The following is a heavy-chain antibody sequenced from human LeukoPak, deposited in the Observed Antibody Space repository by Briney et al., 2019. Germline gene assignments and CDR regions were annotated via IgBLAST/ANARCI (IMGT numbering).Heavy chain of an antibody. CDR1: GGTYSSYD. Sequence: SVKVSCKASGGTYSSYDISWVRQAPGQGLAWVGGIIPIFGTAIYAQKFQGRVTITTDDSTSTAYMELSSLRSEDTAVYSCASGFLGIVGYCSSTSCFRHPFDYWGQGTLVTVSS. CDR2: IIPIFGTA. V-gene: IGHV1-69*05. CDR3: ASGFLGIVGYCSSTSCFRHPFDY. D-gene: IGHD2-2*01. J-gene: IGHJ4*02.